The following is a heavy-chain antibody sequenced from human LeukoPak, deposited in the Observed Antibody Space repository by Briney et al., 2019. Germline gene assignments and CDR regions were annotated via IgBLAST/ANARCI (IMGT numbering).Heavy chain of an antibody. CDR3: ARPARSGSYFY. CDR2: INPNSGGT. D-gene: IGHD1-26*01. J-gene: IGHJ4*02. V-gene: IGHV1-2*02. Sequence: ASVKVSCKASGYTFIGYYIHWVRQAPGQGLEWMGWINPNSGGTNYAQKFQGRVTMTRDTSISTAYMELSRLRSEDTAVYYCARPARSGSYFYWGQGTLVTVSS. CDR1: GYTFIGYY.